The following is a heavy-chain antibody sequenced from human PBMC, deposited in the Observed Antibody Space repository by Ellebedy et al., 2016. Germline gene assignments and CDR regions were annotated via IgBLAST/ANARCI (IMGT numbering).Heavy chain of an antibody. V-gene: IGHV3-23*01. CDR2: TSGSGGST. Sequence: GESLKISCAASGFTFSRYAMSWVRQAPGKGLEWVSATSGSGGSTYYADSVKGRFTFSRDSSKNTLYLQMNSLRAEDTAVYYCARENEDSSGWLNYWGLGTLVTVSS. CDR1: GFTFSRYA. D-gene: IGHD6-19*01. J-gene: IGHJ4*02. CDR3: ARENEDSSGWLNY.